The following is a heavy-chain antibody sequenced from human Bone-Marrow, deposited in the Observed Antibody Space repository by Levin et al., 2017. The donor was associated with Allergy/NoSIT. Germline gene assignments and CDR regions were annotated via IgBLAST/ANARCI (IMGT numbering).Heavy chain of an antibody. CDR2: INIDVTSI. CDR3: VRESCSVFDV. CDR1: GFTFSTYW. V-gene: IGHV3-74*01. D-gene: IGHD6-19*01. Sequence: GESLKISCAASGFTFSTYWMHWVRQAPGKGLLWVSRINIDVTSIVYAVSVKVRFTFSRDNNKNMLYLEMNSLRAEDTALYYCVRESCSVFDVWGQGTTVTVSS. J-gene: IGHJ3*01.